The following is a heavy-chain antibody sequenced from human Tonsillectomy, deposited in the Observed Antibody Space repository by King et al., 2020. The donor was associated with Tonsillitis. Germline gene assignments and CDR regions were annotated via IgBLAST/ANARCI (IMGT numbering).Heavy chain of an antibody. J-gene: IGHJ6*02. V-gene: IGHV1-69*12. Sequence: QLVQSGAEVKKPGSSVKVSCKASGGTFSSYAISWVRQAPGQGLEWMGGIIPMFGTANNAQKFQGRVTITADDSTSTAYMELRSLGSEDTAVYYWARAPRWIQLNYYGMDVWGQGTTVTVSS. CDR1: GGTFSSYA. D-gene: IGHD5-18*01. CDR3: ARAPRWIQLNYYGMDV. CDR2: IIPMFGTA.